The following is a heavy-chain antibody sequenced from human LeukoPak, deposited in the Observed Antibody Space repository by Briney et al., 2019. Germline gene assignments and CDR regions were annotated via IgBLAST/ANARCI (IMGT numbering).Heavy chain of an antibody. CDR2: IHYSGSP. Sequence: SETLSLTCTVSGGSNYWSWLRQPPGKGLEWIAYIHYSGSPNYNPSLKSRVTISIDTSKNQFSLKLNSVTAADTAVYYCARHSNWSGGVDWFDSWGQGTQVTVSS. V-gene: IGHV4-59*08. D-gene: IGHD1-20*01. CDR1: GGSNY. J-gene: IGHJ5*01. CDR3: ARHSNWSGGVDWFDS.